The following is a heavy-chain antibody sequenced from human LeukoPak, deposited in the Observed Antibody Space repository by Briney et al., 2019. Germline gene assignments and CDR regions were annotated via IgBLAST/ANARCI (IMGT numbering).Heavy chain of an antibody. CDR1: GFTFSSYE. D-gene: IGHD3-10*01. CDR2: ISSSGSSI. CDR3: ARVGFWSGSPASDY. V-gene: IGHV3-48*03. J-gene: IGHJ4*02. Sequence: GGSLRLSCAASGFTFSSYEMNWVRQAPGKGLEWVSYISSSGSSIYYADSVKGRFTISRDNAKNSLYLQMNSLRAEDTAVYYCARVGFWSGSPASDYWGQGTPVTVSS.